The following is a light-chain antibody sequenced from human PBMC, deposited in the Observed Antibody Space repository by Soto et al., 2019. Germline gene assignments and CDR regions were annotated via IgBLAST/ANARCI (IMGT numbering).Light chain of an antibody. CDR3: QTWLSSGIRV. CDR2: INSDGSH. J-gene: IGLJ3*02. V-gene: IGLV4-69*01. Sequence: QSVLTQSPSASASLGASVKLTCTLTSGHTSYIVVWHQQQPQKGPRYLMKINSDGSHIKGDGIPDRFSGSSSGAERYLTISRLQSEDEADYYCQTWLSSGIRVFGGGTKVTVL. CDR1: SGHTSYI.